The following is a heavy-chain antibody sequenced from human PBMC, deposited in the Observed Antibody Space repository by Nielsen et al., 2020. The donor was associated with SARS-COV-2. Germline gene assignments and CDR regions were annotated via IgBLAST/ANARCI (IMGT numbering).Heavy chain of an antibody. J-gene: IGHJ4*02. V-gene: IGHV3-9*01. Sequence: SLRLSCAASGFTFDDYAMHWVRQAPGKGLEWVSGISWNSGSIGYADSVKGRFTISRDNAKNSLYLQMNSLRAEDTALYYCAKGDWDSGYDLGYFDYWGQGTLVTVSS. D-gene: IGHD5-12*01. CDR3: AKGDWDSGYDLGYFDY. CDR2: ISWNSGSI. CDR1: GFTFDDYA.